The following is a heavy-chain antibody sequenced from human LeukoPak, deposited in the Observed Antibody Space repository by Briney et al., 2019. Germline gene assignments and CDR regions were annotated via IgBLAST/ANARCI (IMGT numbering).Heavy chain of an antibody. CDR1: GGTFSSYA. CDR2: IIPIFGTA. D-gene: IGHD3-10*01. Sequence: ASVKVSCKASGGTFSSYAISWVRQAPGQGLEWMGGIIPIFGTANYAQKFQGRVTITTDESTSTAYMELSSLRSEDTAVYYCAKDLWEVGELYDFDYWGQGTLVTVSS. CDR3: AKDLWEVGELYDFDY. V-gene: IGHV1-69*05. J-gene: IGHJ4*02.